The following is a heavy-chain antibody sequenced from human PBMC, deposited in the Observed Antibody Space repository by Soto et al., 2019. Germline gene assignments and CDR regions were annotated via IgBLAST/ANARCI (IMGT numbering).Heavy chain of an antibody. CDR2: MYPSGST. J-gene: IGHJ4*02. Sequence: QLQLQESGSGLVKPSQTLSLTCAVSGGSISSGGYSWSWIRQPPGKGLEWIGYMYPSGSTYYNPSRQSPVTISIDRTQNQFSLKLSPVTAAATALYYCARVPAYWGQGILVTVSS. V-gene: IGHV4-30-2*01. D-gene: IGHD2-2*01. CDR1: GGSISSGGYS. CDR3: ARVPAY.